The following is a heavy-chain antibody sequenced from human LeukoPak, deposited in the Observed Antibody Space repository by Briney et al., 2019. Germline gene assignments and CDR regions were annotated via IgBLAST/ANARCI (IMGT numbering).Heavy chain of an antibody. CDR2: IYYSGST. CDR1: GVSISSGGYY. J-gene: IGHJ4*02. Sequence: KPSETLSLTCTVSGVSISSGGYYLSWIRPPPGKGLEWIGYIYYSGSTYYNPSLKSRLTISLDTSNNQFSLKLSSVTAADTAVYYCARGPVRDYSNYWGRGTLVTVSS. D-gene: IGHD4-11*01. V-gene: IGHV4-31*03. CDR3: ARGPVRDYSNY.